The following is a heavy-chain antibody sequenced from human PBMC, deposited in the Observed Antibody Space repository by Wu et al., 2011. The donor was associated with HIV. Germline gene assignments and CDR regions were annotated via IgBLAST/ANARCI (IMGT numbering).Heavy chain of an antibody. D-gene: IGHD5-18*01. CDR1: GYTFTSYY. Sequence: QVQLVQSGAEVKKPGASVNVSCKASGYTFTSYYMHWVRQAPGQGLEWMGIINPSGGSTNYAQKLQGRVTMTRDTSTSTVYMELSSLRSEDTAVYYCARGGYSYGYLDYYYMDVWGKGTTVTVSS. CDR2: INPSGGST. J-gene: IGHJ6*03. CDR3: ARGGYSYGYLDYYYMDV. V-gene: IGHV1-46*04.